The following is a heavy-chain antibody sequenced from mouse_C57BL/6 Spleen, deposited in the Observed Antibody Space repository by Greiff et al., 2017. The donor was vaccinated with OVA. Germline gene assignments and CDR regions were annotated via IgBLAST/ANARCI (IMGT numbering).Heavy chain of an antibody. V-gene: IGHV1-72*01. CDR3: AREDYSKFAY. Sequence: QVQLQQPGAELVKPGASVKLSCKASGYTFTSYWMHWVKQRPGRGLEWIGGIDPNSGGTKYNEKFKSKATLTVDKPSSTAYMQLSSLTSEDSAVFYSAREDYSKFAYWGQGTLVTVSA. J-gene: IGHJ3*01. CDR2: IDPNSGGT. D-gene: IGHD2-5*01. CDR1: GYTFTSYW.